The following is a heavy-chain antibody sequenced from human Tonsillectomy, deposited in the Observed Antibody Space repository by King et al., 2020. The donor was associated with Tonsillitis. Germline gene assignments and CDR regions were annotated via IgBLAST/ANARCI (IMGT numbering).Heavy chain of an antibody. CDR2: ISGSAYST. D-gene: IGHD3-9*01. V-gene: IGHV3-23*04. J-gene: IGHJ3*02. CDR3: AKDPPDILTGCPLPRAFDI. Sequence: VQLVESGGGLVQPGGSLRLSCAASGFIFSSYAMSWVRQAPGKGLEWVSGISGSAYSTYYADSVKGRFTISRDNSKNTLYLQMNSLRAEDTAVYYCAKDPPDILTGCPLPRAFDIWGQGTLVTVSS. CDR1: GFIFSSYA.